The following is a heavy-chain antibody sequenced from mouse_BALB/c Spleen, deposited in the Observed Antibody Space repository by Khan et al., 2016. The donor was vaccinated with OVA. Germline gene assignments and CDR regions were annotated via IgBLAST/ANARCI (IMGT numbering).Heavy chain of an antibody. CDR2: ISTYYGDT. Sequence: QVQLQQSGAELVRPGVSVKISCKGSGYTFTDFAMHWVKQSHAKRIEWIGVISTYYGDTNYNQNFKGKATMTVEKSSSTASMELDRLTSEDSAIYDCAIGSVHYRFSYWGQGTLVTVSA. V-gene: IGHV1S137*01. CDR1: GYTFTDFA. J-gene: IGHJ3*01. D-gene: IGHD1-1*01. CDR3: AIGSVHYRFSY.